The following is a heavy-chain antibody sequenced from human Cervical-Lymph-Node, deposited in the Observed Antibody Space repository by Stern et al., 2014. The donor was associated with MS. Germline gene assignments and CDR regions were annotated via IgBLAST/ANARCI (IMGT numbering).Heavy chain of an antibody. CDR1: GFTFSSYS. J-gene: IGHJ6*02. CDR3: ARVGEAGETYCSSTSCYAVPYYYYGMDV. V-gene: IGHV3-48*02. CDR2: ISSSSSTI. Sequence: EVQLVESGGGLVQPGGSLRLSCAASGFTFSSYSMNWVRQAPGKGLEWGSYISSSSSTIYYADSVKGRFTISRDNAKNSLYLQMNSLRDEDTAVYYCARVGEAGETYCSSTSCYAVPYYYYGMDVWGQGTTVTVSS. D-gene: IGHD2-2*01.